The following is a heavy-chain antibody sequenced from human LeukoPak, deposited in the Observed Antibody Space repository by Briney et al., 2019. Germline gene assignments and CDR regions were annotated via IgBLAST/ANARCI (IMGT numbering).Heavy chain of an antibody. CDR1: AFTFSSYG. CDR2: IQYDRTNE. V-gene: IGHV3-30*02. D-gene: IGHD2-8*01. CDR3: AKDRCSNGIGCYYYYMEV. J-gene: IGHJ6*03. Sequence: GGSLRLSCAASAFTFSSYGMHWVRQAPGKGLEWVAYIQYDRTNEQYAHSVKGRFRISRDNSNNILYLQMNSLRTEDTAVYYCAKDRCSNGIGCYYYYMEVWGKGTTVTISS.